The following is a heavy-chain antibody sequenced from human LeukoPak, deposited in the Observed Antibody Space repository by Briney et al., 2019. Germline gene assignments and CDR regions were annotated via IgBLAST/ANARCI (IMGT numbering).Heavy chain of an antibody. CDR1: GFTFSTYS. Sequence: GGSLRLSCAGSGFTFSTYSMNWVRQAPGKGLEWVAVISYDGSNKYYADSVKGRFTISRDNSKNTLYLQMNSLRAEDTAVYYCARDRVAVAPRGWFDPWGQGTLVTVSS. D-gene: IGHD6-19*01. J-gene: IGHJ5*02. CDR3: ARDRVAVAPRGWFDP. CDR2: ISYDGSNK. V-gene: IGHV3-30*03.